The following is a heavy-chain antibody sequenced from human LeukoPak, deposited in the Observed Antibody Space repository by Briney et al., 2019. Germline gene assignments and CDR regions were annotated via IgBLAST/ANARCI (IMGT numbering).Heavy chain of an antibody. J-gene: IGHJ4*02. V-gene: IGHV3-23*01. CDR2: ISNNGGYT. CDR1: GFTFSSSA. CDR3: AKQLGYCSDGSCYFPY. D-gene: IGHD2-15*01. Sequence: GGSLRLSCAASGFTFSSSAMSWVRQAPEKGLEWVSAISNNGGYTYYADSVQGRFTISRDNSKSTLCLQMNSLRAEDTAVYYCAKQLGYCSDGSCYFPYWGLGTLVTVSS.